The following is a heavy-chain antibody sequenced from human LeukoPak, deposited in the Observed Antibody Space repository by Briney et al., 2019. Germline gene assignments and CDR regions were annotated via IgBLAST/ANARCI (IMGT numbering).Heavy chain of an antibody. D-gene: IGHD3-10*01. V-gene: IGHV1-8*01. Sequence: ASVKVCCKASGYTFTSYDINWVRQATGQGLEWMGWMNPNSGNTGYAQKFQGRVTMTRNTSISTAYMELSSLRSEDTAVYYCAREFGDSYYGGDWFDPWGQGTLVTVSS. CDR1: GYTFTSYD. CDR2: MNPNSGNT. J-gene: IGHJ5*02. CDR3: AREFGDSYYGGDWFDP.